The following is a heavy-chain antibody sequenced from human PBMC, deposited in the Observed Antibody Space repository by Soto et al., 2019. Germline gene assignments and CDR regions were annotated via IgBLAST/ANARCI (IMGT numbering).Heavy chain of an antibody. CDR3: ANYICSCGLDV. CDR2: MNPNSGST. J-gene: IGHJ6*02. Sequence: QVQLVQSGAEVKKPGASVKVSCKASEYTFTTYEINWVRQAPGQGLEWMGWMNPNSGSTGYAQKSQGTVTMTRNNAKSAAYRELRSLSSDDTAACSGANYICSCGLDVWGRGSTVTVSS. CDR1: EYTFTTYE. D-gene: IGHD4-4*01. V-gene: IGHV1-8*01.